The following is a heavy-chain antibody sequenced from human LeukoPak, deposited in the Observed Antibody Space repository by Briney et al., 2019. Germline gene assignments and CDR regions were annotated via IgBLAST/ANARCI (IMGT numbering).Heavy chain of an antibody. D-gene: IGHD5-12*01. V-gene: IGHV4-59*08. CDR3: ARYNIVATIQSWFDP. J-gene: IGHJ5*02. CDR1: GGSISSYY. Sequence: SETLSLTCTVSGGSISSYYWSWIRQPPGKGLEWIGYIYYSGSTNYNPSLKSRVTISVDTSKNQFSLKLSSVTAADTAVYYCARYNIVATIQSWFDPWGRGTLVTVSS. CDR2: IYYSGST.